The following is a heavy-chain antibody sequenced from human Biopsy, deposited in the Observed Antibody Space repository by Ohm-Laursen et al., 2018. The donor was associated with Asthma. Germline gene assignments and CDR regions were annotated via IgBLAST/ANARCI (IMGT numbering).Heavy chain of an antibody. CDR3: VREVLTVEFGYYYFAMDV. Sequence: SVYVSCKASGGTFSRYAISWVRQAPGQGLEWMGGIIPVFGTSNYAQKFQGRVTFTADGSTSSAYMELSSLTSEESAVYYCVREVLTVEFGYYYFAMDVWGQGTTVTVSS. J-gene: IGHJ6*02. CDR1: GGTFSRYA. CDR2: IIPVFGTS. V-gene: IGHV1-69*13. D-gene: IGHD3-9*01.